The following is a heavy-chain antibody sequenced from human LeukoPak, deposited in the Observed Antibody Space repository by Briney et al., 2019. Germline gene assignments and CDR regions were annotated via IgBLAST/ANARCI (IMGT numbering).Heavy chain of an antibody. Sequence: PSETLSLTCTVSGGSISSYYWSWIRQPPGKGLEWIGYIYYSGSTNYNPSLKSRVTISVDTSKNQFSLKLSSVTAADTAVYYCARGPTYYYDSSGYYYDGHDAFDIWGQGTMVTVSS. CDR1: GGSISSYY. CDR2: IYYSGST. J-gene: IGHJ3*02. V-gene: IGHV4-59*01. D-gene: IGHD3-22*01. CDR3: ARGPTYYYDSSGYYYDGHDAFDI.